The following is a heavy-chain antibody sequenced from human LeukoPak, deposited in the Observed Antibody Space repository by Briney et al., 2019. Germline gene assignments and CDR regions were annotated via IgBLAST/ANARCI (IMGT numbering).Heavy chain of an antibody. CDR1: GGSISSGNYY. CDR3: ARHLWFGELPEAGFDY. CDR2: IYFSGST. V-gene: IGHV4-39*01. J-gene: IGHJ4*02. Sequence: PSGTLSLTCTVSGGSISSGNYYWGWIRQPPGKGLEWIGTIYFSGSTYYNPSLKSRVSISVDTSKNQFSLKLSSVTAADTAVYYCARHLWFGELPEAGFDYWGQGTLVTVSS. D-gene: IGHD3-10*01.